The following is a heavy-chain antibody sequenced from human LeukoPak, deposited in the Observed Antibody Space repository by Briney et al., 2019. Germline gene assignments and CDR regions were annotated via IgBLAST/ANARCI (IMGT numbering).Heavy chain of an antibody. V-gene: IGHV1-46*01. CDR3: AREGRKEGFDY. J-gene: IGHJ4*02. Sequence: ASVKVSCKASGYTFTSYYMHWVQQAPGQGLEWMGIINPSGGSTSYAQKFQGRVTMTRNTSISTAYMELSSLRSEDTAVYYCAREGRKEGFDYWGQGTLVTVSS. CDR2: INPSGGST. CDR1: GYTFTSYY.